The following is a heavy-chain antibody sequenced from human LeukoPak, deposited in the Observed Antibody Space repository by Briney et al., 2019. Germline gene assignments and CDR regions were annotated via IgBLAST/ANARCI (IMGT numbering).Heavy chain of an antibody. CDR2: VRNKARSHTT. Sequence: GGSLRLSCAASGFTFSSYWMSWVRQAPGKGLEWVGRVRNKARSHTTEYVASVQGRFTISRDDSKNSLYLQMNSLKTEDTAVYYCGRSPIGVAPLDYWGQGTLVTVSS. V-gene: IGHV3-72*01. CDR3: GRSPIGVAPLDY. CDR1: GFTFSSYW. D-gene: IGHD6-19*01. J-gene: IGHJ4*02.